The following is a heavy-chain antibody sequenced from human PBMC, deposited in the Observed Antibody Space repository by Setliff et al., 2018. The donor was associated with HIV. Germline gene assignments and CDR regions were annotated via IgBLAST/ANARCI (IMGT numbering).Heavy chain of an antibody. V-gene: IGHV4-38-2*02. J-gene: IGHJ4*02. CDR1: GYVISSGYY. CDR3: ARGPPPLTPDY. Sequence: PSETLSLTCSVSGYVISSGYYWGWIRQPPGKGLEWIGSIYHGGSTYQNPSLRNRVTISIDTWKNQFSLKLRSVTAADPAVYYCARGPPPLTPDYWGQGTLVTVSS. CDR2: IYHGGST.